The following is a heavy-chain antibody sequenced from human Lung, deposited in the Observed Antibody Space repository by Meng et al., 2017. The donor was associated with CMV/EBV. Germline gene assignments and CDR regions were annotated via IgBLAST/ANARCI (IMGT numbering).Heavy chain of an antibody. D-gene: IGHD5-12*01. J-gene: IGHJ1*01. CDR2: IPHRGSS. Sequence: VQLRGSGPALVKPSATLSLTCAVSGDSITNHNWWAWVRQPPGKGLEWIGEIPHRGSSAYNPSLKSRVSMSIDKSKNQFSLKLTSVTAADTAVYHCLRRSGGSVWGQGTLVTVSS. CDR1: GDSITNHNW. CDR3: LRRSGGSV. V-gene: IGHV4-4*02.